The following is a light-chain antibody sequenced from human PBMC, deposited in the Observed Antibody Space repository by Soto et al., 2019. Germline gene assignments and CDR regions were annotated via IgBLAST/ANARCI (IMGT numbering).Light chain of an antibody. J-gene: IGKJ1*01. CDR3: QQYGSSPPT. V-gene: IGKV3-20*01. Sequence: EIVLTQSPGTLSLSPGERATLSCRASQSVNSNYLAWYRRKPGQAPSLLIYGASTRATGIPGRFSGSGSGTDFTLTINRVEPEDFAVYYCQQYGSSPPTFGQGTKVEIK. CDR1: QSVNSNY. CDR2: GAS.